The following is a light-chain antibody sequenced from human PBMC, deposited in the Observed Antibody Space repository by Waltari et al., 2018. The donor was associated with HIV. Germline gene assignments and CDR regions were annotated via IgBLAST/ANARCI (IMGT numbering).Light chain of an antibody. CDR3: NSRDSSGNHWV. V-gene: IGLV3-19*01. Sequence: SSELTQDPAVSVALGHTVTITCKGDSPRSYYASWYQQKPGQPPRLVICAKNHRPSGIPDRFSGSSSGNTASLTITGAQAEDEADYYCNSRDSSGNHWVFGGGTKLTVL. J-gene: IGLJ3*02. CDR2: AKN. CDR1: SPRSYY.